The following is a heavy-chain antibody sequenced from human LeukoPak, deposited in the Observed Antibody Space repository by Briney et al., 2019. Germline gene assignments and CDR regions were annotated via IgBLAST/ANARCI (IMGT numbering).Heavy chain of an antibody. CDR3: AYLGITIFGVVIDY. Sequence: GASVKVSCKASGYTFTGSGISWGRQAPGQGLEWMGWIIPIFGTANYAQKFQGRVTITTDESTSTAYMELSSLRSEDTAVYYCAYLGITIFGVVIDYWGQGTLVTVSS. J-gene: IGHJ4*02. V-gene: IGHV1-69*05. CDR2: IIPIFGTA. CDR1: GYTFTGSG. D-gene: IGHD3-3*01.